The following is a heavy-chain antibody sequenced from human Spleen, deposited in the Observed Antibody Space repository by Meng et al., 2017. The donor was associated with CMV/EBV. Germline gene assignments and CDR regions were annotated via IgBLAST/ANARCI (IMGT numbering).Heavy chain of an antibody. Sequence: GESLKISCAASGFTFDDYAMHWVRQAPGKGLEWVSGISGSAANTYYADSVKGRFTISRDISKDLLYLEMHSLRAEDTAVYYCAKDHVAVTGIGPLFDSWGQGTLVTVSS. CDR1: GFTFDDYA. J-gene: IGHJ4*02. D-gene: IGHD6-19*01. CDR3: AKDHVAVTGIGPLFDS. V-gene: IGHV3-23*01. CDR2: ISGSAANT.